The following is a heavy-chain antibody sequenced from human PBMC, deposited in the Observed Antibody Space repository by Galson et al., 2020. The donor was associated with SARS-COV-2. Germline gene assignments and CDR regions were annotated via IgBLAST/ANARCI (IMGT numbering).Heavy chain of an antibody. D-gene: IGHD2-15*01. CDR3: TREHGDRYCSGGSCYDGDY. Sequence: GGSLRLSCTASGFTFGDDAMSWFRQAPGKGLEWVGFIRSKAYGGTTEYAASVKGRFTISRDDSKSIAYLQMNSLKTEDTAVYYCTREHGDRYCSGGSCYDGDYWGQGTLVTVSS. V-gene: IGHV3-49*03. CDR2: IRSKAYGGTT. J-gene: IGHJ4*02. CDR1: GFTFGDDA.